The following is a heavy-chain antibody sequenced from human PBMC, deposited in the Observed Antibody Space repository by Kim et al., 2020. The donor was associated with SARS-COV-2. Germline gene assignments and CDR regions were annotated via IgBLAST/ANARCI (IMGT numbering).Heavy chain of an antibody. J-gene: IGHJ4*02. D-gene: IGHD3-10*01. CDR3: ARDRSGSGSNPFDY. V-gene: IGHV3-11*05. Sequence: AATVKGRLTISRDNAKNSLYLQMNSLRAEDTAVYYCARDRSGSGSNPFDYWGQGTLVTVSS.